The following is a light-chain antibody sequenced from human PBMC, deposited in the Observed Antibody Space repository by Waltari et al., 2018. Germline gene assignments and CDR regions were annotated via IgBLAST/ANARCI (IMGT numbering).Light chain of an antibody. V-gene: IGLV1-44*01. J-gene: IGLJ2*01. CDR3: AAWDDSLNAYL. Sequence: QSVLTQPPSASGTPGQRVTIPCSGRNSNIGSNPVHWYQQLPGAAPQLLIYSRSQRPSGVPDRFSGSKSGTSASLAISGLQSEDEADYYCAAWDDSLNAYLFGGGTKLTVL. CDR1: NSNIGSNP. CDR2: SRS.